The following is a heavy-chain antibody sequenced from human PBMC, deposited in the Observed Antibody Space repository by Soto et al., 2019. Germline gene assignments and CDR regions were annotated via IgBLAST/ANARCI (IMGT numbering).Heavy chain of an antibody. J-gene: IGHJ6*02. CDR3: ARPVEPFYYYGMDV. V-gene: IGHV3-30-3*01. CDR2: ISYDGSNK. CDR1: GFTFSTYA. Sequence: GGSLRLSCAASGFTFSTYAMEWVRQAPGKGLEWVALISYDGSNKYYADSVKGRFTVSRDNSKNTLYLQMNSLRPEDTAVYYCARPVEPFYYYGMDVWGPGTTVTVSS.